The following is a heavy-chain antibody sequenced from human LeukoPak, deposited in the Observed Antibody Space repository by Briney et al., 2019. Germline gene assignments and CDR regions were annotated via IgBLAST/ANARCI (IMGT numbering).Heavy chain of an antibody. CDR3: ARIHRYCSGGACYVLDN. V-gene: IGHV4-59*01. D-gene: IGHD2-15*01. Sequence: PSETLSLTCTVSSGSISDYYWSWIRRPPGKGLEWIGYISYSGDSNYNPSLQSRVTISVDTSKNQLSLKLTSVTAADTAVYYCARIHRYCSGGACYVLDNWGQGTLVAVSS. CDR2: ISYSGDS. CDR1: SGSISDYY. J-gene: IGHJ4*02.